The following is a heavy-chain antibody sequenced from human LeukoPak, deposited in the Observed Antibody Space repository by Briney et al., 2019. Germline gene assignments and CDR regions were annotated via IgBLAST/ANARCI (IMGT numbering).Heavy chain of an antibody. D-gene: IGHD2-2*01. V-gene: IGHV1-8*01. CDR1: GYTFTSYD. J-gene: IGHJ6*02. CDR3: ARYSLYCSSTSCYSPYYYYGMDV. Sequence: GASVKVSCKASGYTFTSYDINWVRQATGQGLEWMGWMNPNGGNTGYAQKFQGRVTMTRNTSISTAYMELSSLRSEDTAVYYCARYSLYCSSTSCYSPYYYYGMDVWGQGTTVTVSS. CDR2: MNPNGGNT.